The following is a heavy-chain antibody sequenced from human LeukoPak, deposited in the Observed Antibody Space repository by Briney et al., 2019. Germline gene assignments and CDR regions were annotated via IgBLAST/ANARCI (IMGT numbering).Heavy chain of an antibody. Sequence: PGGSLRLSCAASGFTFSSCAMNWVRQAPGKGLEWVSSISGGAVSTYYADSVKGRFTISRDNSNNMLYLQMNSLRAEDTAVYYCAKDEQGYTKCFDSWGQGTQVTVSS. V-gene: IGHV3-23*01. J-gene: IGHJ4*02. CDR3: AKDEQGYTKCFDS. CDR1: GFTFSSCA. D-gene: IGHD5-24*01. CDR2: ISGGAVST.